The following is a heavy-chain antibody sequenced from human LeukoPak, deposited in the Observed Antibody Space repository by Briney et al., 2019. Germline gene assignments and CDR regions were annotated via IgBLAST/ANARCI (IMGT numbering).Heavy chain of an antibody. CDR2: IWYDGSNK. Sequence: PGRSLGLSGAASGFTFSSYGMHWVRQAPGKGLEWVAVIWYDGSNKYYADSVKGRFTISRDNSKNTLYLQMNSLRAEDTAVYYCARDKSWPPLGDPFDIWGQGTMV. CDR3: ARDKSWPPLGDPFDI. V-gene: IGHV3-33*01. J-gene: IGHJ3*02. CDR1: GFTFSSYG. D-gene: IGHD6-13*01.